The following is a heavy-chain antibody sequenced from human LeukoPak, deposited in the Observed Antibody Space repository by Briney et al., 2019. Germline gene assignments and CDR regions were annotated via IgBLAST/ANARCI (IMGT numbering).Heavy chain of an antibody. CDR1: GFTFTTAW. V-gene: IGHV3-73*01. J-gene: IGHJ4*02. Sequence: PGGSLRLSCAASGFTFTTAWMNWVRQASGKGLEWVGRIRSKANSYATAYAASVKGRFTISRDDSKNTAYLQMNSLKTEDTAVYYCGYTYYYDSSGYYWGQGTQVTVSS. CDR2: IRSKANSYAT. CDR3: GYTYYYDSSGYY. D-gene: IGHD3-22*01.